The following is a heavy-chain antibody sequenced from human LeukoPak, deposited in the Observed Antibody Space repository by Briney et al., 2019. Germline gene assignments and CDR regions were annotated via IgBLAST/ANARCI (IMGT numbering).Heavy chain of an antibody. J-gene: IGHJ4*02. CDR3: ARDPPHYDILTGPY. Sequence: GGSLRLSCAASGFTFSSYSMNWVRQAPGKGLEWVSSISSSSSYIYYADSVKGRFTISRDNAKNSLYLQMNNLRAEDTAVYYCARDPPHYDILTGPYWGQGTLVTVSS. V-gene: IGHV3-21*01. D-gene: IGHD3-9*01. CDR1: GFTFSSYS. CDR2: ISSSSSYI.